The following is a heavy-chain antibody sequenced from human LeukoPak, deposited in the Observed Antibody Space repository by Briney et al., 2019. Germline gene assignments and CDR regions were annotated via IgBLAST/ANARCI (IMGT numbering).Heavy chain of an antibody. CDR1: GGSISSYY. D-gene: IGHD2-21*01. V-gene: IGHV4-4*09. J-gene: IGHJ6*03. CDR2: IYTSGST. CDR3: ARRVFHYYYMDV. Sequence: KPSETLSHTCTVSGGSISSYYWSWIRQPPGKGLEWIGYIYTSGSTNYNPSLKSRVTISVDTSKNQFSLKLSSVTAADTAVYYCARRVFHYYYMDVWGKGTTVTVSS.